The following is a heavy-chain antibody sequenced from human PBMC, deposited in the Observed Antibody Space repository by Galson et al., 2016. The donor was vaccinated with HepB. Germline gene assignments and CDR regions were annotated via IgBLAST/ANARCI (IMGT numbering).Heavy chain of an antibody. V-gene: IGHV2-5*02. CDR2: IYWDDDH. CDR3: AYRPGLGGQAFDD. J-gene: IGHJ4*02. Sequence: PALVKPPQTLTLTCTFSGFSLPSRGVAVGWIRQPPGKALEWLALIYWDDDHRYSPSLKSRLTITKDTSKNQVVLTMSNMDPVDTATYYCAYRPGLGGQAFDDWGPGTLVTVSA. CDR1: GFSLPSRGVA. D-gene: IGHD3-16*01.